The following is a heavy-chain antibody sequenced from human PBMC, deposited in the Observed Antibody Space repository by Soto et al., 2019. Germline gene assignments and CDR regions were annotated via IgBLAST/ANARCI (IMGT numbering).Heavy chain of an antibody. J-gene: IGHJ6*02. Sequence: ASVKVSCKASGYTFTSYAMHWVRQAPGQRLEWMGWINAGNGNTKYSQKFQGRVTITRDTSASTAYMELSSLRSEDTAVYYCAREGQWLADYYYYYGMDVWGQGTTVSVSS. CDR1: GYTFTSYA. V-gene: IGHV1-3*01. D-gene: IGHD6-19*01. CDR3: AREGQWLADYYYYYGMDV. CDR2: INAGNGNT.